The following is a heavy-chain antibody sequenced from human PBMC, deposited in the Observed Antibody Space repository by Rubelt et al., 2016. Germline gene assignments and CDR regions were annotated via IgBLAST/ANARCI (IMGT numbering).Heavy chain of an antibody. J-gene: IGHJ4*02. D-gene: IGHD2-2*01. CDR2: ISSEGTNT. CDR3: ARDAPGAAASTDY. CDR1: GFTFSSSW. Sequence: EVQLVESGGGLVKPGGSLRLSCAASGFTFSSSWMHWVRQAPGKGLVWVSRISSEGTNTNYADSVKGRFTISRDNSKNTLYLQMNSLRGEDTAVYYCARDAPGAAASTDYWGQGTLVTVSS. V-gene: IGHV3-74*01.